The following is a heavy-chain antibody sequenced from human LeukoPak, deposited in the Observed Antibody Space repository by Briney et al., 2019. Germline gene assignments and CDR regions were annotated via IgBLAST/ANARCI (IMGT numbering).Heavy chain of an antibody. CDR1: GFTFSSYS. Sequence: GSLRLSCAASGFTFSSYSMNWVRQAPGKGLEWVSYISSSSSTIYYADSVKGRFTISRDNAKNSLYLQMNSLRAEDTAVYYCARVSPKNYMDVWGKGTTVTVSS. J-gene: IGHJ6*03. CDR2: ISSSSSTI. CDR3: ARVSPKNYMDV. V-gene: IGHV3-48*04.